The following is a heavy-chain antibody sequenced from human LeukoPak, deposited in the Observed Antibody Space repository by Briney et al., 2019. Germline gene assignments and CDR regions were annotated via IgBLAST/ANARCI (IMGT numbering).Heavy chain of an antibody. J-gene: IGHJ4*02. CDR1: GYSFTSYW. CDR3: ARRNYYDSGGYYYVGFDY. V-gene: IGHV5-51*01. Sequence: GESLKISCKGSGYSFTSYWIGWVRQMPGKGLEWMGIIYPGDSDTRYSPSFQGQVTISADKSISTAYLQWSSLKASDTAMYYCARRNYYDSGGYYYVGFDYWGQGTLVTVSS. CDR2: IYPGDSDT. D-gene: IGHD3-22*01.